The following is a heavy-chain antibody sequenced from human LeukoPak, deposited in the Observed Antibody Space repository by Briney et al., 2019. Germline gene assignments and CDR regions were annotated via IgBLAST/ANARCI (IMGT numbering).Heavy chain of an antibody. J-gene: IGHJ4*02. Sequence: ASVKVSCKASGYSFTGYYMHWVRQAPGQGLEWMGWINPNSGGTNYAQKFQGRVTMTRDTSISTAYMELSRLRSDDTAVYYCAVLAPADALFDYWGQGTLVTVSS. CDR1: GYSFTGYY. CDR3: AVLAPADALFDY. V-gene: IGHV1-2*02. CDR2: INPNSGGT.